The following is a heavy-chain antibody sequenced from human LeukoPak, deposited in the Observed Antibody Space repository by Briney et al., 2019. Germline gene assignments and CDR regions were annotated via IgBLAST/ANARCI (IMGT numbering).Heavy chain of an antibody. Sequence: GGSLRLSCAASGFSFSSYAMGWVRQAPGKGLEWFSAISGNSGSDTYYADAVKGRFTISRDNSKTTLYLEMNSLRAEDTAVYYCAKGSSSGRPYFFDYWGQGSLVAVSS. D-gene: IGHD3-10*01. CDR3: AKGSSSGRPYFFDY. J-gene: IGHJ4*02. CDR1: GFSFSSYA. V-gene: IGHV3-23*01. CDR2: ISGNSGSDT.